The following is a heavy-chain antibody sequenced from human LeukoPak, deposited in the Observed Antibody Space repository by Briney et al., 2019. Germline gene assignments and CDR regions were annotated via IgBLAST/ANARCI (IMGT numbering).Heavy chain of an antibody. CDR2: IFASGTA. D-gene: IGHD2-15*01. CDR1: GARLTNPTYF. J-gene: IGHJ4*02. Sequence: SETLSLTCSVSGARLTNPTYFQWSWFRLPPGKGLEFIGKIFASGTAALTPSLKSRVTMSLDTSKNEFSLRLTSVSAEDSAVYYCARFKSGGFYYFDSWGQGTLVTVSS. V-gene: IGHV4-61*01. CDR3: ARFKSGGFYYFDS.